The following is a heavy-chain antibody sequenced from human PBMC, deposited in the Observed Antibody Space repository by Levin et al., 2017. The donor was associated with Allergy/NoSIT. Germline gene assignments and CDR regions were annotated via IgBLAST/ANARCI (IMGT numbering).Heavy chain of an antibody. J-gene: IGHJ4*02. CDR2: INSDGRSS. CDR1: GFIFSSHW. Sequence: GGSLRLSCAASGFIFSSHWMHWVRQAPGKGLVWVSRINSDGRSSNYADSVKGRFTISRDNAKNILYLQMNSLRAEDTAMYYCSRDLSGNTYGFDYWGQGVLVTVSS. V-gene: IGHV3-74*01. D-gene: IGHD5-18*01. CDR3: SRDLSGNTYGFDY.